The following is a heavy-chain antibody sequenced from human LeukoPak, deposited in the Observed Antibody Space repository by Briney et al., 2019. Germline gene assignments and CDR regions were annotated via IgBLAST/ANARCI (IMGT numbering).Heavy chain of an antibody. CDR1: GFSVINAW. CDR3: LIFPGR. CDR2: IKSRVDGGTT. V-gene: IGHV3-15*05. D-gene: IGHD3-3*01. J-gene: IGHJ4*02. Sequence: PGGSLRLSCAASGFSVINAWMSWVRQAPGQGLEWVGRIKSRVDGGTTGYAAPVEGRFSISRDDSENTLYLQMNSLQIDDTALYYCLIFPGRWGQGTLVTVSS.